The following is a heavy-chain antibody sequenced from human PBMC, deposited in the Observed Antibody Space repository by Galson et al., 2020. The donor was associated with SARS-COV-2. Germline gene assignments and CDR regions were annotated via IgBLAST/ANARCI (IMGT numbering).Heavy chain of an antibody. J-gene: IGHJ4*02. CDR3: AGGISSDY. CDR1: GLTVSSNY. Sequence: GGSLRLSCAASGLTVSSNYMYWVRQAPGKGLEWVSVIHSGGSTYYADSVKGRFTISRDNSKNTLYLQMNSLRAEDTAIYYCAGGISSDYWGQGTLVTVSS. D-gene: IGHD3-3*01. CDR2: IHSGGST. V-gene: IGHV3-66*01.